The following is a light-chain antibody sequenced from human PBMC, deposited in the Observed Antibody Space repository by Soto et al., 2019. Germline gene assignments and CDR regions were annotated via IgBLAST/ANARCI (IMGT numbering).Light chain of an antibody. CDR1: SSDVGGYNY. Sequence: QSALTQPASVSGSPGQSITISCTGTSSDVGGYNYVSWYQQHPGKAPILMIYDVSNRPSGVSNRFSGSKSGNTASLTISGLQAEDEADYYCRSYTSGSTYVFGTGTKLTVL. CDR3: RSYTSGSTYV. V-gene: IGLV2-14*01. J-gene: IGLJ1*01. CDR2: DVS.